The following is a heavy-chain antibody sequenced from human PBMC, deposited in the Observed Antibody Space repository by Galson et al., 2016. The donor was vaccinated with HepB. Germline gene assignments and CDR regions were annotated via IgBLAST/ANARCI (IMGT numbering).Heavy chain of an antibody. D-gene: IGHD1/OR15-1a*01. J-gene: IGHJ4*02. CDR2: ISDSGGNT. V-gene: IGHV3-23*01. Sequence: SLRLSCAASGFSFSNYAMSWVRQALGKGLEWVSGISDSGGNTYFADSVKGRFTISRDNSRNTLYLQMNSLRVEDTAVYYCAKGTTLQVHFGYFDHWGQGTLVTVSS. CDR3: AKGTTLQVHFGYFDH. CDR1: GFSFSNYA.